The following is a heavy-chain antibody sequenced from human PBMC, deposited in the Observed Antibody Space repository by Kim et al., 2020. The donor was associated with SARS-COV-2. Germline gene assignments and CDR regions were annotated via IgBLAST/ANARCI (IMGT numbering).Heavy chain of an antibody. CDR1: GDSVSSNSAA. J-gene: IGHJ3*02. V-gene: IGHV6-1*01. Sequence: SQTLSLTCAISGDSVSSNSAAWNWIRQSPSRGLEWLGRTYYRSKWYNDYAVSVKSRITINPDTSKNQFSLQLNSVTPEDTAVYYCARTSDPGLYGMEAFDIWGQGTMVTVSS. D-gene: IGHD3-16*02. CDR3: ARTSDPGLYGMEAFDI. CDR2: TYYRSKWYN.